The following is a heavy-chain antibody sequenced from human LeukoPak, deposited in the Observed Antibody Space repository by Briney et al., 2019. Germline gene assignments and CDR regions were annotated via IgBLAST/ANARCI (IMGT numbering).Heavy chain of an antibody. V-gene: IGHV3-23*01. Sequence: SGGSLRLSCAASGFTFSSYAMSWVRRAPGKGLEWVSGISGSDGSTNYADSVKGRFTISRENSKNTLYLQMNSLRAEDTAVYYCARSGYNRFDYWGQGTLVTVSS. CDR3: ARSGYNRFDY. J-gene: IGHJ4*02. D-gene: IGHD5-24*01. CDR1: GFTFSSYA. CDR2: ISGSDGST.